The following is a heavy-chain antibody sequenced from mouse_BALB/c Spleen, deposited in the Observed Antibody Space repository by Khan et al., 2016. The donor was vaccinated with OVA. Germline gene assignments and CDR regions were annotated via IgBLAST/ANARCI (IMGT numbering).Heavy chain of an antibody. Sequence: QIQLVQSGPELKKPGETVKISCKASGYTFTDYGMNWVKQAPGKGLKWMGYINTYTGEPTYADDFKGRFAFSLDTSASTAYLHINNLKNEDQATYFCARAPTWFAYWGQGTLVTVSA. CDR3: ARAPTWFAY. V-gene: IGHV9-1*02. CDR1: GYTFTDYG. CDR2: INTYTGEP. J-gene: IGHJ3*01.